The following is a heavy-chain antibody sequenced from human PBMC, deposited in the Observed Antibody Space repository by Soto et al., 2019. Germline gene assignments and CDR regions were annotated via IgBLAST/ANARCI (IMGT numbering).Heavy chain of an antibody. Sequence: QVQVQESGPGLVKPSQTLSLKCSVSGGSIGSRDYYWSWIRQHPEKGLEWIGSIYYNGNTDYNPSLRGRPTMSLDTSMNEFSLKLTSVPAADTAVYYCARDKGGAALKGSGMDVWGQGTTVTVS. CDR1: GGSIGSRDYY. D-gene: IGHD3-10*01. CDR3: ARDKGGAALKGSGMDV. V-gene: IGHV4-31*02. J-gene: IGHJ6*02. CDR2: IYYNGNT.